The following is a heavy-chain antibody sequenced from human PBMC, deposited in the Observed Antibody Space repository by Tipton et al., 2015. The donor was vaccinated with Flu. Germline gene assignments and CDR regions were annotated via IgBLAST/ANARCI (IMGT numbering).Heavy chain of an antibody. CDR2: IYRSGGT. CDR3: ARGPYGDLFFDL. CDR1: GDSVNNDQYY. J-gene: IGHJ5*02. V-gene: IGHV4-61*02. D-gene: IGHD4-17*01. Sequence: TLSLTCTVSGDSVNNDQYYWSWIRQPAGKHLEWIGRIYRSGGTNYNPSLQSRVTISVDTSKNQFSLTLTSLTAADTGVYFCARGPYGDLFFDLWGQGTLVSVSS.